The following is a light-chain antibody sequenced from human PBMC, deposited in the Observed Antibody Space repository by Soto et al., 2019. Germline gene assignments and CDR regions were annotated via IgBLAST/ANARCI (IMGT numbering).Light chain of an antibody. CDR3: QVCHSSNDHCV. V-gene: IGLV3-21*02. Sequence: SYELTQPPSVSVAPGQTARITCGGDNTGSQSVHWYQQRPNQAPVLVVYDDSDRPSGIPERFSGSNSGNTATLTISRVEAGDEADFYCQVCHSSNDHCVFGSGTQLTVL. CDR2: DDS. CDR1: NTGSQS. J-gene: IGLJ7*01.